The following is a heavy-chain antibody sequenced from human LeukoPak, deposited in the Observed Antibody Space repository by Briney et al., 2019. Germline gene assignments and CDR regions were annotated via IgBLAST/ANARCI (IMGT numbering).Heavy chain of an antibody. D-gene: IGHD3-10*01. CDR3: AKGRTVRGVIITQKYYFDS. CDR1: GFTFSSYA. J-gene: IGHJ4*02. Sequence: GGSLRLSCAASGFTFSSYAMSWVRQAPGKGLEWVSAISGSGGSTYYADSVKGRFTISRDNSKNTLYLQMNSLSAEDTAVYYCAKGRTVRGVIITQKYYFDSWGQGTLVTVSS. V-gene: IGHV3-23*01. CDR2: ISGSGGST.